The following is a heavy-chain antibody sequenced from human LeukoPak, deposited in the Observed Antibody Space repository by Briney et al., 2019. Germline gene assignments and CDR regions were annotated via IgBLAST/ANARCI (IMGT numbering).Heavy chain of an antibody. V-gene: IGHV4-34*01. CDR1: GGSFSGYY. D-gene: IGHD1-14*01. CDR2: INHSGST. J-gene: IGHJ6*02. CDR3: ARVMGLGTSPTYGMDV. Sequence: SETLSLTCAVYGGSFSGYYWSWIRQSPGKGLEWIGEINHSGSTNYNPSLKSRVTISLDTSKNQFSLKLSSVTAADTAVYYCARVMGLGTSPTYGMDVWGQGTTVTVSS.